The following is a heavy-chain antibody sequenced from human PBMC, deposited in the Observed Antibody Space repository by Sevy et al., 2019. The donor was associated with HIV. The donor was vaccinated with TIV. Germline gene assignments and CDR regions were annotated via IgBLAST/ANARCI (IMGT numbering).Heavy chain of an antibody. D-gene: IGHD6-13*01. Sequence: GGSLRLSCAASGFTFSTYGMHWVRQAPGKGLEWVAFIRYDGSNKYYPDSVKGRFTISRDNSKNTLYLQMNSLRPEDMAVYYCAKDPDRSSSWYDYWGQGTLVTVSS. V-gene: IGHV3-30*02. J-gene: IGHJ4*02. CDR1: GFTFSTYG. CDR3: AKDPDRSSSWYDY. CDR2: IRYDGSNK.